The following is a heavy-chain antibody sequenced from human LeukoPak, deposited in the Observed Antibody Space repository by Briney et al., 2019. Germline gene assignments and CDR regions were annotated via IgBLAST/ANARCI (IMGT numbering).Heavy chain of an antibody. CDR3: ARVGDSSGWYGYYYYYGMDV. J-gene: IGHJ6*02. Sequence: ASVKVSCKASGYTFTSYGISWVRQAPGQGLEWMGWISAYNGNTKYAQKLQGRVTMTTDTSTSTAYMELRSLRSDDTAVYYCARVGDSSGWYGYYYYYGMDVWGQGTTVTVSS. CDR2: ISAYNGNT. CDR1: GYTFTSYG. D-gene: IGHD6-19*01. V-gene: IGHV1-18*01.